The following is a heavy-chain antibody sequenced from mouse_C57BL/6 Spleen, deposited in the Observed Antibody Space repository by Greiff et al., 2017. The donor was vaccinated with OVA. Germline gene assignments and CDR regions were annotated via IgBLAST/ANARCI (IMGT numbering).Heavy chain of an antibody. V-gene: IGHV1-61*01. Sequence: QVQLQQPGAELVRPGSSVKLSCKASGYTFTSYWMDWVKQRPGQGLEWIGNIYPSDSETHYNQKFKDKATLTVDKSSSTAYMQLSSLTSEDSAVYYCARSDYDYDGVAYWGQGTLVTVSA. CDR3: ARSDYDYDGVAY. CDR2: IYPSDSET. D-gene: IGHD2-4*01. J-gene: IGHJ3*01. CDR1: GYTFTSYW.